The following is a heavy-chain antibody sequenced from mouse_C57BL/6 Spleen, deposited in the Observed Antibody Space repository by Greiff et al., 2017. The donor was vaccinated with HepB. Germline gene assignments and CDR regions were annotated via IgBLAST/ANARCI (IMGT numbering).Heavy chain of an antibody. Sequence: QVQLQQSGAELVKAGASVKMSCKASGYTFTSYWMHWVKQRLGQGLEWFAETNPTNGRTYYNEKFKSKATLTVDKSSSTAYMLLSGPTVDDSAVYYCARIKKIVATYLDYGGQGTTPTVAS. CDR1: GYTFTSYW. CDR3: ARIKKIVATYLDY. J-gene: IGHJ2*01. V-gene: IGHV1S81*02. D-gene: IGHD1-1*01. CDR2: TNPTNGRT.